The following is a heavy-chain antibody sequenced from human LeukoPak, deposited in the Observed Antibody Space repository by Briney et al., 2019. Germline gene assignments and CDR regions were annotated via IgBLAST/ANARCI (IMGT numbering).Heavy chain of an antibody. D-gene: IGHD3-16*01. J-gene: IGHJ4*02. CDR1: GFTFSSYA. Sequence: GGSLRLSCAASGFTFSSYAMSWVRQAPGKGLEWVSAISGSGGTTYYAASVKGRFTISRDNSKKTLYLQMNSLRAEDTAVYYCANPGLVPDYWGQGTLVTVSS. V-gene: IGHV3-23*01. CDR2: ISGSGGTT. CDR3: ANPGLVPDY.